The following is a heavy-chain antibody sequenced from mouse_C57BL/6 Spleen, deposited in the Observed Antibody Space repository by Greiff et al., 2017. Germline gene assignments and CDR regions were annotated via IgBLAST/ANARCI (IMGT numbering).Heavy chain of an antibody. D-gene: IGHD1-1*01. J-gene: IGHJ4*01. Sequence: QVQLQQPGAELVKPGASVKMSCEASGYTFTSYWITWVKQRPGQGLEWIGDIYPGSGSTNYNEKFKSKATLTVDTSSSTAYMQLSSLTSEDSAVYYCARGGDYHGAMDYWGQGTSVTVSS. V-gene: IGHV1-55*01. CDR3: ARGGDYHGAMDY. CDR2: IYPGSGST. CDR1: GYTFTSYW.